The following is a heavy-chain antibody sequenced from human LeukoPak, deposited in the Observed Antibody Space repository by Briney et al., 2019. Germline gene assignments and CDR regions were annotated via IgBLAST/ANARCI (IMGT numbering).Heavy chain of an antibody. CDR1: LVSLCAYH. D-gene: IGHD1-1*01. Sequence: PSQTLSLSSALYLVSLCAYHWSWVRQSPSPGLRWLRGINHSGSTNYNPSLKSRVTISVDTSKNQFSLKVTSVSVADTAVYYCARGRGVTGTQGLLDSWGQGNMVTVSS. J-gene: IGHJ4*02. CDR3: ARGRGVTGTQGLLDS. CDR2: INHSGST. V-gene: IGHV4-34*01.